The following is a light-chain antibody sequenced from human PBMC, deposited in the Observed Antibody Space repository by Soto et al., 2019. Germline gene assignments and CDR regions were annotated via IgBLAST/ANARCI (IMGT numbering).Light chain of an antibody. CDR3: TSYTSISTYV. J-gene: IGLJ1*01. V-gene: IGLV2-14*03. Sequence: QSALTQPASVSGSPGQSITISCTGTSSDVGTYKYVSWYQQHPGKAPKLMIYDVSNRPSGVSNRFSGSKSGNTASLTISGLQAEDEADYYCTSYTSISTYVFGTGTKLTVL. CDR2: DVS. CDR1: SSDVGTYKY.